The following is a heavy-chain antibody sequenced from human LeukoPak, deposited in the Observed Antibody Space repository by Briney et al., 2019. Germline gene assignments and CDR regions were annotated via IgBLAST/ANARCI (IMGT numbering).Heavy chain of an antibody. J-gene: IGHJ4*02. Sequence: PGGSLRLSCAASEFTFSSYAMNWIRQSPGKGLQWVSRISGTGGRTSYADSVKGRFTISRDNSKNTLFPQMNSLRPEDTAVYYCAKGTAYYDSLFDYWGQGTLVTVSS. V-gene: IGHV3-23*01. D-gene: IGHD5-12*01. CDR3: AKGTAYYDSLFDY. CDR1: EFTFSSYA. CDR2: ISGTGGRT.